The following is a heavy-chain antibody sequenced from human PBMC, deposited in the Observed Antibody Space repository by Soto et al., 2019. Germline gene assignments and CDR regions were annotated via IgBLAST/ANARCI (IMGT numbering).Heavy chain of an antibody. V-gene: IGHV4-59*01. D-gene: IGHD3-10*02. CDR2: IYSSGRT. CDR3: ARYQATMVREVGNFDY. Sequence: PSETLSLACSVSGGSINSNYWSWIRQPPGKGLEWIGYIYSSGRTNYNPSLKSRVTISMDTSKNQFSLKLSSVTAADTAVYYCARYQATMVREVGNFDYWGQRILVTGSP. J-gene: IGHJ4*02. CDR1: GGSINSNY.